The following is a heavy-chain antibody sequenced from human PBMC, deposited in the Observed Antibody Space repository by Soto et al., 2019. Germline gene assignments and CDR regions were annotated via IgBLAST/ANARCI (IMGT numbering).Heavy chain of an antibody. D-gene: IGHD4-17*01. CDR1: GYPFTIYW. V-gene: IGHV5-51*01. CDR3: ARPANTVADYFDL. Sequence: PGESLKISCQVSGYPFTIYWIGWVRQVPGKGLEWMGIIYPSDSDTRYSPSFQGQVTISADQSINTAYLQWDSLKASDTAIYYCARPANTVADYFDLWGQGTPVTVSS. J-gene: IGHJ4*02. CDR2: IYPSDSDT.